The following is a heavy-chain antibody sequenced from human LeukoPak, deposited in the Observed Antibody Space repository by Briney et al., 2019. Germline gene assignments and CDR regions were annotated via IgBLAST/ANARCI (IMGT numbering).Heavy chain of an antibody. V-gene: IGHV3-9*01. D-gene: IGHD5-18*01. CDR2: ISWNSGSI. Sequence: GGSLRLSCAASGFTFDDYAMHWVRQAPGKGLEWVSGISWNSGSIGYADSVKGRFTISRDNAKNSLYLQMNSLRAEDTAVYYCASGIQLWAYFDYWGQGTLVTVSS. J-gene: IGHJ4*02. CDR1: GFTFDDYA. CDR3: ASGIQLWAYFDY.